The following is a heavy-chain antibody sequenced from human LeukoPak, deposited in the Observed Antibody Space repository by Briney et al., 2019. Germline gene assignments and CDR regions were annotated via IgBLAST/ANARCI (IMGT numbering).Heavy chain of an antibody. CDR2: IKQDGSEK. Sequence: GGSLRLSCAASGFTFSRHWMSWVRQAPGKGLEWVASIKQDGSEKNYVDSVKGRFTISRDNAKNALYLQMNSLRAEDTAVYYCAREGVPAARDYWGRGTLVTAS. V-gene: IGHV3-7*01. CDR3: AREGVPAARDY. CDR1: GFTFSRHW. D-gene: IGHD2-2*01. J-gene: IGHJ4*02.